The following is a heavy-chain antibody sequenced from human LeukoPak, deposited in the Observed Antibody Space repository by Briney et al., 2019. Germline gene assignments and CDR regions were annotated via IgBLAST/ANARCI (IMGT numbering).Heavy chain of an antibody. J-gene: IGHJ3*01. CDR1: GGSISNYY. CDR2: IYNSGST. Sequence: SETLSLTCSVSGGSISNYYWSWIRQPPGKGLEWIGRIYNSGSTNYNPYLKSRVTMSVDTSKNQFSLKLSSVTAADTAVYYCARGGGSNRSNNALDFWGQGTKVTVSS. V-gene: IGHV4-4*07. CDR3: ARGGGSNRSNNALDF. D-gene: IGHD3-16*01.